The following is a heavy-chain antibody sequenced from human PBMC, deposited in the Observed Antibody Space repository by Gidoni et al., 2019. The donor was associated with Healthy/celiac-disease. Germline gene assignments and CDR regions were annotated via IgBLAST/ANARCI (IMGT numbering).Heavy chain of an antibody. CDR3: ARTSRLFRGWWDAFDI. Sequence: EVQLVESGGGLVQPGGSLRLSCAASGFTFSSYWMHWGRQAPGKGLVGVSRINSDGSSTSYADSVKGRFTISRDNAKNTLYLQMNSLRAEDTAVYYCARTSRLFRGWWDAFDIWGQGTMVTVSS. D-gene: IGHD2-15*01. J-gene: IGHJ3*02. V-gene: IGHV3-74*01. CDR1: GFTFSSYW. CDR2: INSDGSST.